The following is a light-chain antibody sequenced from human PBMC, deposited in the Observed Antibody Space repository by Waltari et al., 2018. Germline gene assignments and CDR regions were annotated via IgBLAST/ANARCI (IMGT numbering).Light chain of an antibody. Sequence: SYVLTQPPSVSVAPGQTARTTCGGNNIGSKSVHWYQQKPGQAPGLVVYDDSDRPSGIPERFSGSNSGNTATLTISRVEAGDEADYYCQVWDSSSDHVFGTGTKVTVL. CDR3: QVWDSSSDHV. J-gene: IGLJ1*01. CDR2: DDS. V-gene: IGLV3-21*02. CDR1: NIGSKS.